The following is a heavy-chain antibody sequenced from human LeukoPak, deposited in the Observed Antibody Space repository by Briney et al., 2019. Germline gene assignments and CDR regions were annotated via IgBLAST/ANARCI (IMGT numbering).Heavy chain of an antibody. Sequence: ASVKVSCKASGGTFSSYAISWVRQAPGQGLEWMGWINPNSGGTNYAQKFQGRVTMTEDTSTDTAYMELSSLRSEDTAVYYCATLVVPAARRDYWGQGTLVTVSS. CDR1: GGTFSSYA. CDR2: INPNSGGT. CDR3: ATLVVPAARRDY. J-gene: IGHJ4*02. V-gene: IGHV1-69*10. D-gene: IGHD2-2*01.